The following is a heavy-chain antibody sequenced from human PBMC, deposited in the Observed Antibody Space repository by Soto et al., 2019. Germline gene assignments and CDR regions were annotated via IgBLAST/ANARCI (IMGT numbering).Heavy chain of an antibody. D-gene: IGHD2-15*01. V-gene: IGHV3-30*18. CDR2: ISYDGSNK. CDR1: GFTFSSYG. J-gene: IGHJ6*02. Sequence: PGGSLRLSCAASGFTFSSYGMHWVRQAPGKGLEWVAVISYDGSNKYYADSVKGRFTISRDNSKNTLYLQMNSLRAEDTAVYYCAKDVEALDRVGGMDVWGQGTTVTVSS. CDR3: AKDVEALDRVGGMDV.